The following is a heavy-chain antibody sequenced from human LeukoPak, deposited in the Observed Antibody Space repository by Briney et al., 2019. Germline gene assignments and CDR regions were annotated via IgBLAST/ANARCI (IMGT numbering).Heavy chain of an antibody. V-gene: IGHV3-48*01. D-gene: IGHD2-2*01. CDR1: GLTFSSYS. Sequence: PGGSLRLSCAASGLTFSSYSMNWVRQAPGKGLEWVSYISSSSSTIYYAGSVKGRFTISRDNAKNSLYLQMNSLRAEDTAVYYCARADIVVVPDVWGQGTTVTVSS. CDR2: ISSSSSTI. CDR3: ARADIVVVPDV. J-gene: IGHJ6*02.